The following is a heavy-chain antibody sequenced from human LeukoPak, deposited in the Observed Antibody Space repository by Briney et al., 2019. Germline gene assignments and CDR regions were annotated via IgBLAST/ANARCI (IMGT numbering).Heavy chain of an antibody. Sequence: SETLSLTCAVYGGSFSGYYWSWIRQPPGKGLEWIGEINHSGSTNYNPSLKSRVTISVDTSKNQFSLKLSSVTAADTAVYYCARARSIAARPDRRRSNWFDTWGQRRPGSVSS. CDR1: GGSFSGYY. J-gene: IGHJ5*02. CDR2: INHSGST. V-gene: IGHV4-34*01. CDR3: ARARSIAARPDRRRSNWFDT. D-gene: IGHD6-6*01.